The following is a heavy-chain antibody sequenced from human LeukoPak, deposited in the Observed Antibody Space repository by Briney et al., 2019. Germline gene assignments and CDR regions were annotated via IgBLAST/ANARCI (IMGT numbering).Heavy chain of an antibody. CDR1: GYTFTYYY. CDR2: INPNTGDT. Sequence: ASVKVSCKTSGYTFTYYYFHWVRQAPGQGLEWMGWINPNTGDTNYAQKFQGRVTLTRDTSISTAYMSLSSLRSDDTAVYYCARIRGSGAYDSGCSRWDFDYWGQGTLVTVSS. J-gene: IGHJ4*02. V-gene: IGHV1-2*02. CDR3: ARIRGSGAYDSGCSRWDFDY. D-gene: IGHD3-10*01.